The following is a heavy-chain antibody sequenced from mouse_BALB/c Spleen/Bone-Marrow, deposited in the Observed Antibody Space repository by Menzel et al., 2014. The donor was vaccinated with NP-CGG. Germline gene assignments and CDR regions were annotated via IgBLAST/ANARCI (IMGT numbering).Heavy chain of an antibody. CDR2: VDPANGNT. CDR1: GFNIKDTY. J-gene: IGHJ2*01. V-gene: IGHV14-3*02. Sequence: VQLQQPGAELVKPGASVKLSCTASGFNIKDTYMHWVKQRPDQGLEWIGRVDPANGNTKYNPKFQGKATITSDTSSNTAYLQLSSLTSGDTAVYYCVGWEGYWGQDTTLTVSS. D-gene: IGHD4-1*01. CDR3: VGWEGY.